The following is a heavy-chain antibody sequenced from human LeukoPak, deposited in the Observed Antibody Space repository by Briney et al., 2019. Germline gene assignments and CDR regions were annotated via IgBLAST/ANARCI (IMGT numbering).Heavy chain of an antibody. D-gene: IGHD6-25*01. CDR3: AKSLLSGWFDP. CDR1: GFTFSSYA. V-gene: IGHV3-23*01. Sequence: GGSLRLSCAASGFTFSSYAMSWVRQAPGKGLEGVSAISGSGGSTYYADSVKGRFTISRDNSKNTLHLQMNSLRAEDTAVYYCAKSLLSGWFDPWGQGTLVTVSS. CDR2: ISGSGGST. J-gene: IGHJ5*02.